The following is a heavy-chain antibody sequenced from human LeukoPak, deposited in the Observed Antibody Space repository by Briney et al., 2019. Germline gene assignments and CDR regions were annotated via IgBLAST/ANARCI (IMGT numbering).Heavy chain of an antibody. CDR2: ISGDGGST. CDR3: ARDESYAFDI. J-gene: IGHJ3*02. CDR1: GFTFDDYA. Sequence: GGSLILSCAASGFTFDDYAMHWVRQAPGKGLEWVSLISGDGGSTYYADSVKGRFTISRDSVKNLLYLQMNSLRDEDTSVYYCARDESYAFDIWGQGTVVTVSS. V-gene: IGHV3-43*02.